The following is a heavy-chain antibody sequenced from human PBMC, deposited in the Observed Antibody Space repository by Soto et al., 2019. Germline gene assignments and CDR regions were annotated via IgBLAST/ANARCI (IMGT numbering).Heavy chain of an antibody. J-gene: IGHJ4*02. CDR1: GYDFTRYF. CDR2: VNPTGGSP. V-gene: IGHV1-46*03. Sequence: ASVKVSCKTSGYDFTRYFIHWVRQDPGQGIEWVVKVNPTGGSPTFGQKFQGRVTVTTDTSTSTVYMELSSLRSDDTAVYYCSRDLSTYWGQGTLVNVS. D-gene: IGHD1-26*01. CDR3: SRDLSTY.